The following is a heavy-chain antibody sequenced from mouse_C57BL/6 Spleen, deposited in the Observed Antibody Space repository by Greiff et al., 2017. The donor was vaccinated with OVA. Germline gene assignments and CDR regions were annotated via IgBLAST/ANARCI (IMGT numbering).Heavy chain of an antibody. CDR3: ARSPRTTGAMDY. V-gene: IGHV1-64*01. J-gene: IGHJ4*01. CDR1: GYTFTSYW. Sequence: VQLKQPGAELVKPGASVKLSCKASGYTFTSYWMHWVKQRPGQGLEWIGMIHPNSGSTNYNEKFKSKATLTVDKSSSTAYMQLSSLTSEDSAVYYCARSPRTTGAMDYWGQGTSVTVSS. D-gene: IGHD3-1*01. CDR2: IHPNSGST.